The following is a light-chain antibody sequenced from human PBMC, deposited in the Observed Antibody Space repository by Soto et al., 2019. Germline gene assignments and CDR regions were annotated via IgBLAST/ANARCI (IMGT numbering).Light chain of an antibody. CDR1: QSISSY. J-gene: IGKJ5*01. Sequence: DIQMTQSPSSLSASVGDRFTITCRASQSISSYLNWYQQKPGKXPKXXIYAASSLQSGVPSRFSGSGSGTDLTITISSLQPEDFATYYCQQSYSTPFTFGQGTRLEIK. CDR2: AAS. CDR3: QQSYSTPFT. V-gene: IGKV1-39*01.